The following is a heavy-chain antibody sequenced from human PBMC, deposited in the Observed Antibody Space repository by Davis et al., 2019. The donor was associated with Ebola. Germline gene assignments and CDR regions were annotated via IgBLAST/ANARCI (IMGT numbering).Heavy chain of an antibody. D-gene: IGHD6-19*01. CDR3: AREYSSGWYHYYGMDV. J-gene: IGHJ6*02. CDR2: IWYDGSNK. CDR1: GFTFSSYG. V-gene: IGHV3-33*01. Sequence: GESLKISCAASGFTFSSYGMHWVRQAPGKGLEWVAVIWYDGSNKYYADSVKGRFTISRDNSKNTLYLQMNSLRAEDTAVYYCAREYSSGWYHYYGMDVWGQGTTVTVSS.